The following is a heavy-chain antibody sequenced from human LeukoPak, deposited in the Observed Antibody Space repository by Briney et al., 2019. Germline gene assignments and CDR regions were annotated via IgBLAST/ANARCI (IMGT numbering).Heavy chain of an antibody. J-gene: IGHJ4*02. CDR2: INPGNGDT. Sequence: ASVKVSCKTSGYSFTSQDMHWVRQAPGQSLEWMGCINPGNGDTKYSQEFQGRVTITRDTSATTAYMELSSLRSDDMAVYYCTLYDYWGQGTQVTVSS. D-gene: IGHD2-2*02. CDR1: GYSFTSQD. V-gene: IGHV1-3*03. CDR3: TLYDY.